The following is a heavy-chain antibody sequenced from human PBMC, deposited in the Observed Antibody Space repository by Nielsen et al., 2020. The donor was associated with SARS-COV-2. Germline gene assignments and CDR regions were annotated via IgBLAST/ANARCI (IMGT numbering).Heavy chain of an antibody. Sequence: SETLSLTCSVSGVSVSAYDLTWIRQSPGKGLEWIAKIYYSGSTDDNPSLESRVTMSVDKSKNQFSLTLRYVIDADAAVDYCAGGRGYCDMTSCDDFRPFDSWGQGTPVTVSP. CDR2: IYYSGST. J-gene: IGHJ4*02. CDR1: GVSVSAYD. CDR3: AGGRGYCDMTSCDDFRPFDS. D-gene: IGHD2-2*01. V-gene: IGHV4-59*04.